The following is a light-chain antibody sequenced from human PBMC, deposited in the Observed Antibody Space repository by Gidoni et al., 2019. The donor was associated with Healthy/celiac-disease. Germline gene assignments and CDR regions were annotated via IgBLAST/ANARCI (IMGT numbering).Light chain of an antibody. J-gene: IGLJ1*01. V-gene: IGLV2-14*01. CDR3: SSYTSSSTRV. Sequence: QSALTQPAPESGSPGQSITISCTGTSSDVGGYNYVSWYQQHPGKAPKLMIYEISNRPSGVSNRFSGSKSGNTASLTISGLQAEDEADYYCSSYTSSSTRVFGTGTKVTVL. CDR1: SSDVGGYNY. CDR2: EIS.